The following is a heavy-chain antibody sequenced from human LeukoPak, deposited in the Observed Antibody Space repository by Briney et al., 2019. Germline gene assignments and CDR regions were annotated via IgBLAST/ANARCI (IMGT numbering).Heavy chain of an antibody. V-gene: IGHV4-34*01. CDR1: GGSFSGYY. D-gene: IGHD5-18*01. CDR2: INHSGST. Sequence: SETLSLTGAVYGGSFSGYYWSWIRQPPGKGLEWVGEINHSGSTNYNPSLKSRVTISVDTSKNQFSLKLSSVTAADTAVYYCARDRIQLWLLGSYYYYGMDVWGQGTTVTVSS. CDR3: ARDRIQLWLLGSYYYYGMDV. J-gene: IGHJ6*02.